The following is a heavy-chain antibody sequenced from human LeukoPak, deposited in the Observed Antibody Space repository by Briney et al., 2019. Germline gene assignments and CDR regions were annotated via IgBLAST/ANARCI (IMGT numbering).Heavy chain of an antibody. V-gene: IGHV4-59*01. J-gene: IGHJ1*01. Sequence: SETLSLTCTVSGGSISSYYWSWVRQPPGKGLEWIGYISYSGDTKYNPSLKSRLSVSVDTSKNQCSLMLTSVTAADTAVYYCARGSGWYPHWGQGTLVTVSS. CDR2: ISYSGDT. CDR1: GGSISSYY. D-gene: IGHD6-19*01. CDR3: ARGSGWYPH.